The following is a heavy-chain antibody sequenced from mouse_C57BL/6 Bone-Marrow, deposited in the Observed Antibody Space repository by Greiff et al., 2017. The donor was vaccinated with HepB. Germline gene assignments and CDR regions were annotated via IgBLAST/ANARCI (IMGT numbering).Heavy chain of an antibody. CDR2: INPNYGTT. CDR3: ERTHYYGSSCAMDD. V-gene: IGHV1-39*01. CDR1: GYSFTDYN. D-gene: IGHD1-1*01. J-gene: IGHJ4*01. Sequence: VHVKQSGPELVKPGASVKISCKASGYSFTDYNMNWVKQSNGKSLEWIGVINPNYGTTSYNQKFKGKATLTVDQSSSTAYMQLNSLTSEDSAVFYCERTHYYGSSCAMDDWGQGTSVSVSS.